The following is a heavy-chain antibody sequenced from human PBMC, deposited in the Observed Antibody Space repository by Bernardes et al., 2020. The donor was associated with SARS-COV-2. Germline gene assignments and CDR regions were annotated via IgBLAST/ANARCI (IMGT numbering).Heavy chain of an antibody. V-gene: IGHV4-34*01. CDR3: ARGRYSSSWYGDRNWFDP. Sequence: SETLSLTCAVYGGSFSGYYWSWIRQPPGKGLEWIGEINHSGSTNYNPSLKSRVTISVDTSKNQFSLKLSPVTAADTAVYYCARGRYSSSWYGDRNWFDPWGQGTLVTVSS. D-gene: IGHD6-13*01. J-gene: IGHJ5*02. CDR2: INHSGST. CDR1: GGSFSGYY.